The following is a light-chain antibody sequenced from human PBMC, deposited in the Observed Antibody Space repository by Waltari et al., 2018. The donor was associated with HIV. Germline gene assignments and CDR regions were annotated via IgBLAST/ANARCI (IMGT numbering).Light chain of an antibody. CDR1: QSLLHSNGHNY. Sequence: DIVMTQSPLSLPVTPGESASISCRSSQSLLHSNGHNYLDWYLKKQGQLPQLLIYLGSHRASGVPDRFSGSGAGTDFTLNISGVEAEDVGVYYCMQALQTLRTFGQGTKVEIK. CDR2: LGS. V-gene: IGKV2-28*01. CDR3: MQALQTLRT. J-gene: IGKJ1*01.